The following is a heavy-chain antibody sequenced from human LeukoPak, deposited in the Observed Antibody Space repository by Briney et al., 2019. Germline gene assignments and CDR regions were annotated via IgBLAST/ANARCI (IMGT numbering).Heavy chain of an antibody. Sequence: GGSLRLSCAASGFTFSSYGMHWVRQAPGKGLEWVAVISSDGSNTYYADSVKGRFTMSRDNSKNTLFVQMNSLRAEDTAVYYCAKDLSGRKGPFDYWGQGTLVTVSS. CDR2: ISSDGSNT. V-gene: IGHV3-30*18. CDR1: GFTFSSYG. CDR3: AKDLSGRKGPFDY. J-gene: IGHJ4*02. D-gene: IGHD3-10*01.